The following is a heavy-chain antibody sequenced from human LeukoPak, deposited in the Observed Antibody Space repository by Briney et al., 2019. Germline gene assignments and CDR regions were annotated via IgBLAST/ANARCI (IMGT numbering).Heavy chain of an antibody. CDR3: AKDYYGSGSYLPTY. CDR1: GFTFSSYG. V-gene: IGHV3-30*18. D-gene: IGHD3-10*01. Sequence: PGGSLRLSCAASGFTFSSYGMHWVRQAPGKGLEWVALISYDGSNKYYADSVKGRFNISRDNSKNTLYLQMNSLRAEDTAVYYCAKDYYGSGSYLPTYWGQGTLVTVSS. CDR2: ISYDGSNK. J-gene: IGHJ4*02.